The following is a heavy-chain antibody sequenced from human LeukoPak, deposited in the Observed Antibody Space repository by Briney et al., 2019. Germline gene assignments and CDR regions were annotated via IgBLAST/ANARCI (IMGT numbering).Heavy chain of an antibody. CDR3: ARDYNDLWSGSLYYYMDV. V-gene: IGHV4-59*11. CDR1: GGSLTSHY. J-gene: IGHJ6*03. D-gene: IGHD3-3*01. CDR2: IYSSGSI. Sequence: PSETLSLTCTVSGGSLTSHYWSWIRQPPGKGLEWIGYIYSSGSINYDPSLKSRVTISVDTSKNQFSLKLSSVTAADTAVYYCARDYNDLWSGSLYYYMDVWGKGTTVTVSS.